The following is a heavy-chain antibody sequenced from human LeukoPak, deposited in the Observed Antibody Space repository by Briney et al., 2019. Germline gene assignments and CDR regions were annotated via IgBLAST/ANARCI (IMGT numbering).Heavy chain of an antibody. J-gene: IGHJ4*02. Sequence: PGGSLRLSCAASGFTFSSYGMSWFRQAPGKGLEWLSAITGSGGSTYYADSVQGRFTISRDNSKNTLYLQMSSLRVEDTAVYYCANSPKLDYWGQGTLVTVSS. CDR2: ITGSGGST. CDR1: GFTFSSYG. CDR3: ANSPKLDY. V-gene: IGHV3-23*01.